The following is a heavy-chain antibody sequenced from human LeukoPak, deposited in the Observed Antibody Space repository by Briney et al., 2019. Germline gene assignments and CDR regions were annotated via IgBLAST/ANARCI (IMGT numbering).Heavy chain of an antibody. J-gene: IGHJ4*02. CDR1: GGSFSGYY. CDR3: ARGGEGHYFGSGSQDY. CDR2: INHSGST. D-gene: IGHD3-10*01. Sequence: PSETLSLTCTVYGGSFSGYYWSWIRQPPGRGLEWIGEINHSGSTNYKPSLKSRVTLSLDTSRNQFSLKLTSVTAADTAVYYCARGGEGHYFGSGSQDYWGQGTLVTVSS. V-gene: IGHV4-34*01.